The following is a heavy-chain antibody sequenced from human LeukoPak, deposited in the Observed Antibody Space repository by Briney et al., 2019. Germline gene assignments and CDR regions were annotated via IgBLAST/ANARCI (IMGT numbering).Heavy chain of an antibody. J-gene: IGHJ6*03. V-gene: IGHV4-39*07. Sequence: SETLSLTCTVSGGSISSSSYYWGWIRQPPGKGLEWIGSIYYSGSTYYNPSLKSRVTISVDTSKNQFSLKLSSVTAADTAVYYCARGGGLGYAHYYYYYMDVWGKGTTVTVSS. D-gene: IGHD2-8*01. CDR1: GGSISSSSYY. CDR2: IYYSGST. CDR3: ARGGGLGYAHYYYYYMDV.